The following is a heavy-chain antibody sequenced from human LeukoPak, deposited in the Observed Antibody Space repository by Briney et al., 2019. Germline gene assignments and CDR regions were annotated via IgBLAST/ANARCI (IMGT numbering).Heavy chain of an antibody. V-gene: IGHV3-23*01. CDR3: AKGQGYNYGDSIDY. J-gene: IGHJ4*02. D-gene: IGHD5-18*01. Sequence: APGKGXEXVSVINGGGSSYYADSVKGRFTVSRDNSKNTLYLQMNSLRDEDTAVYYCAKGQGYNYGDSIDYWGQGTLVTVSS. CDR2: INGGGSS.